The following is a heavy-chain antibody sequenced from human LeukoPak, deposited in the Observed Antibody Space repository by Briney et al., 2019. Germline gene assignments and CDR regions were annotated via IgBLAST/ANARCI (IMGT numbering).Heavy chain of an antibody. CDR3: TKYPLMITFGGVIIGPFDD. CDR1: EVMFSSYA. CDR2: ITESGGRA. Sequence: PGGSLRLSCAASEVMFSSYAMGWVRQAPGKGLGWVSSITESGGRAYYAESVKGRFSISRDDSKHEMSLQMNSLRVEDTAVYYCTKYPLMITFGGVIIGPFDDWGQGTLVTVSS. D-gene: IGHD3-16*02. J-gene: IGHJ4*02. V-gene: IGHV3-23*01.